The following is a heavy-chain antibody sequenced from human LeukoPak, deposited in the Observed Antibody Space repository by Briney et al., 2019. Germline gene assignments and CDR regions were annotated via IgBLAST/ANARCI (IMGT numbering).Heavy chain of an antibody. CDR1: GFTFSRYW. CDR2: ISSSSSYV. CDR3: ARSSGWLDY. D-gene: IGHD6-19*01. J-gene: IGHJ4*02. V-gene: IGHV3-21*01. Sequence: GSLRLSCAASGFTFSRYWMSWVRQAPGKGLEWVSSISSSSSYVYYADSVKGRFTISRDNAKNSLYLQMNSLRAEDTAVYYCARSSGWLDYWGQGTLVTVSS.